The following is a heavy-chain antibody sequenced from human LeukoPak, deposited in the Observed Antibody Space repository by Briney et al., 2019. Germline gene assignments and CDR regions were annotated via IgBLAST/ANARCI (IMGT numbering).Heavy chain of an antibody. CDR3: ASGSPGYYDFWSGYSPYYYYMDV. D-gene: IGHD3-3*01. J-gene: IGHJ6*03. V-gene: IGHV4-59*01. Sequence: PSETLSLTCTVSGGSISSYYWSWIRQPPGKGLEWIGYIYYSGSTNYNPSLKSRVTISVDTSKNQFSLKLSSVTAADTAVYYCASGSPGYYDFWSGYSPYYYYMDVWGKGTTVTVSS. CDR2: IYYSGST. CDR1: GGSISSYY.